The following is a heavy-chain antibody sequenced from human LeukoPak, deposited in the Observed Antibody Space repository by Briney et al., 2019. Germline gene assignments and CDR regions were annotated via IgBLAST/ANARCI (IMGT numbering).Heavy chain of an antibody. CDR3: AKSLTAMIVVVIDY. Sequence: GGSLRLSCAAAGFTFSSYTMNWVRQAPGKGLEWVSAISASGGSTHYADSVKGRFTISRDNSKNTLYLQMNSLRAEDTAVYYCAKSLTAMIVVVIDYWGQGTLATVSS. V-gene: IGHV3-23*01. CDR2: ISASGGST. J-gene: IGHJ4*02. CDR1: GFTFSSYT. D-gene: IGHD3-22*01.